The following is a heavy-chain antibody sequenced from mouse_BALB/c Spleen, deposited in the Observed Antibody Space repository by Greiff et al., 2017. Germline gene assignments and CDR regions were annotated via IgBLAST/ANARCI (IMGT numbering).Heavy chain of an antibody. CDR1: GFSLTSYG. Sequence: QVQLQQSGPGLVQPSQSLSITCTVSGFSLTSYGVHWVRQSPGKGLEWLGVIWRGGSTDYNAAFISRLSISKDNSKSQVFFKMNSLQANDTAIYYCARNYYGSSGAMDYWGQGTSVTVSS. V-gene: IGHV2-2*02. D-gene: IGHD1-1*01. J-gene: IGHJ4*01. CDR2: IWRGGST. CDR3: ARNYYGSSGAMDY.